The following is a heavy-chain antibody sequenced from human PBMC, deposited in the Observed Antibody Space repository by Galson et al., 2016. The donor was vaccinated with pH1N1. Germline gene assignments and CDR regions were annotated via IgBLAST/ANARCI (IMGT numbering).Heavy chain of an antibody. Sequence: LSLTCTVSGASISSYYWSWIRQPPGKGLECIGYIFASRRTYYNPSLKSRVTISVDTSKNQISLRLSSVTAADTAMYYCARDTSGYGSSNAFDIWGQGTMVTVSS. D-gene: IGHD3-22*01. J-gene: IGHJ3*02. V-gene: IGHV4-4*09. CDR3: ARDTSGYGSSNAFDI. CDR2: IFASRRT. CDR1: GASISSYY.